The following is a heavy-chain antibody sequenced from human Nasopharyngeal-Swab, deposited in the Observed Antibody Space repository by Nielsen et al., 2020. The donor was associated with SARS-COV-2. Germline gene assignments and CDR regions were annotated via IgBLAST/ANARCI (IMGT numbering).Heavy chain of an antibody. J-gene: IGHJ5*02. CDR2: IYTSGST. CDR3: ARSYDFWGGYHYNWFDP. V-gene: IGHV4-61*02. Sequence: SETLSLTCTVSGGSISSGSYYWSWIRQPAGKGLEWIGRIYTSGSTNYNPSLKSRVTISVDTSKNQFSLKLSSATAADTAVYYCARSYDFWGGYHYNWFDPWGQGTLVTVSS. D-gene: IGHD3-3*01. CDR1: GGSISSGSYY.